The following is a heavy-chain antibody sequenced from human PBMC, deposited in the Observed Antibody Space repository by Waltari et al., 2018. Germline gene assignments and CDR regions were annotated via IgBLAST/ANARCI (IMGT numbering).Heavy chain of an antibody. CDR3: AKNGIVPTADHYYYGVDV. J-gene: IGHJ6*02. Sequence: QVHLVQSGAEVKKPGASVKVSCEASGYTFSDYYMHWVRRAPGQGLEWMGWIDPKRGNTNHAQKFQDRLTMTTDSSVSTAYMELNSLRSDDTAVYYCAKNGIVPTADHYYYGVDVWGPGTTVIVSS. CDR2: IDPKRGNT. CDR1: GYTFSDYY. D-gene: IGHD1-26*01. V-gene: IGHV1-2*02.